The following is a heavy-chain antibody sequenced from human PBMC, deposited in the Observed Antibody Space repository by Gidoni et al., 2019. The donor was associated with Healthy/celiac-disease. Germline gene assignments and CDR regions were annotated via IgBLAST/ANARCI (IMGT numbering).Heavy chain of an antibody. V-gene: IGHV1-69*04. Sequence: QFQLVQSGAEVKKPGSSLKVSCKASGGTFSSYAISWVRQAPGQGLEWMGRIIPILGIANYAQKFQGRVTITADKSTSTAYMELSSLRSEDTAVYYCARTGVRGLGWYFDLWGRGTLVTVSS. CDR3: ARTGVRGLGWYFDL. CDR2: IIPILGIA. J-gene: IGHJ2*01. CDR1: GGTFSSYA. D-gene: IGHD3-10*01.